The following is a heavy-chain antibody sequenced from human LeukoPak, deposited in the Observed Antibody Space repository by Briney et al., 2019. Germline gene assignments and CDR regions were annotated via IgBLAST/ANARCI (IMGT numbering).Heavy chain of an antibody. Sequence: SETLSLTCTVAGGSISSSSYYWGWIRQPPGKGLEYIGSIYYSGSTYYNPSLKSRVTMSVDTSKNQFSLKLSSVTAADTAVYFCAGSDCSSTSCYDLFDPWGQGTLVSVSS. CDR3: AGSDCSSTSCYDLFDP. D-gene: IGHD2-2*01. V-gene: IGHV4-39*01. CDR2: IYYSGST. CDR1: GGSISSSSYY. J-gene: IGHJ5*02.